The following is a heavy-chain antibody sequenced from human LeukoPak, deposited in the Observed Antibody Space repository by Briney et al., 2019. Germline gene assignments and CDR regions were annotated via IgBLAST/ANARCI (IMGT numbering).Heavy chain of an antibody. CDR2: INPSGGST. J-gene: IGHJ4*02. CDR3: ARDLGYCSGGTCSTYYFDY. V-gene: IGHV1-46*01. CDR1: GYTFTSYY. Sequence: ASVKVSCKASGYTFTSYYMHWVRQAPGQGLEWMGIINPSGGSTSYAQKFQGRVTMTRDTSTSTVYMELSSLRSEDTAVYYCARDLGYCSGGTCSTYYFDYWGQGTLVTVSS. D-gene: IGHD2-15*01.